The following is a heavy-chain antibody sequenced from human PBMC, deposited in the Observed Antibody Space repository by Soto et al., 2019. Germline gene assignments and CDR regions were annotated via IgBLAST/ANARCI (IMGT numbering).Heavy chain of an antibody. D-gene: IGHD2-21*02. V-gene: IGHV1-8*01. CDR2: MNPNSGNT. CDR1: GYTLTELS. Sequence: ASVKFSCKVSGYTLTELSMHWVRQAPGQGLEWMGWMNPNSGNTGYAQKSQGRVTMTRNTSISTAYMELSSLRSEDTAVYYCARGQRWTALDVWGQGTTVTVS. CDR3: ARGQRWTALDV. J-gene: IGHJ6*02.